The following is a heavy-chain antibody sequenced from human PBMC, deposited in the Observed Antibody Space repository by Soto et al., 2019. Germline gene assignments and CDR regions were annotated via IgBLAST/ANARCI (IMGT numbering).Heavy chain of an antibody. D-gene: IGHD3-16*01. V-gene: IGHV3-48*01. Sequence: PPGGSLRLSCAASGFTFSSYSMNWVRQAPGKGLEWVSYISSSSSTIYYADSVKGRFTISRDNSKNTLYLQMNSLRAEDTAVYYCARDGLLGFFDYWGQGTLVTVSS. J-gene: IGHJ4*02. CDR3: ARDGLLGFFDY. CDR2: ISSSSSTI. CDR1: GFTFSSYS.